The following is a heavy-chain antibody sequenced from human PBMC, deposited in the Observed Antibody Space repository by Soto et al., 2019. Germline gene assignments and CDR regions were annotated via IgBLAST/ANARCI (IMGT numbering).Heavy chain of an antibody. V-gene: IGHV1-46*01. D-gene: IGHD2-15*01. Sequence: ASVKVSCKASGYSFTAYYIHWVRQAPGQGLEWMGIINPSVGNTRYTQNFQGRVTMTRDTSTNSVYLELSSLRSDDTAVYYCARGVGGNLVYFDYWGQGALVTVSS. CDR3: ARGVGGNLVYFDY. CDR1: GYSFTAYY. J-gene: IGHJ4*02. CDR2: INPSVGNT.